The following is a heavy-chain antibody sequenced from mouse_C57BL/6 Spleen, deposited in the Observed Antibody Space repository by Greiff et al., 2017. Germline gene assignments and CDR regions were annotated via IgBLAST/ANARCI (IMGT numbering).Heavy chain of an antibody. J-gene: IGHJ3*01. CDR1: GYTFTSYW. D-gene: IGHD2-4*01. V-gene: IGHV1-61*01. CDR2: IYPSDSET. Sequence: VKLQQPGAELVRPGSSVKLSCKASGYTFTSYWMDWVKQRPGQGLEWIGNIYPSDSETHYNQKFKDKATLTVDKSSSTAYMQLSSLTSEDSAVYYCAREEGLRRGFAYWGQGTLVTVSA. CDR3: AREEGLRRGFAY.